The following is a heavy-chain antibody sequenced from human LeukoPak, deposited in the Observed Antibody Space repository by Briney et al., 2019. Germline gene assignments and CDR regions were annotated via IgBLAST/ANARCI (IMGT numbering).Heavy chain of an antibody. CDR2: IYYSGST. Sequence: SATLSLTCTVSGGSISSSSYYWGWIRQPPGKGLEWIGSIYYSGSTYYNPSLKSRVTISVDTSKNQFSLKLSSVTAADTAVYYCARIDYGGGYYYYYYYYMDVWGKGATVTVSS. V-gene: IGHV4-39*01. CDR1: GGSISSSSYY. J-gene: IGHJ6*03. CDR3: ARIDYGGGYYYYYYYYMDV. D-gene: IGHD3-16*01.